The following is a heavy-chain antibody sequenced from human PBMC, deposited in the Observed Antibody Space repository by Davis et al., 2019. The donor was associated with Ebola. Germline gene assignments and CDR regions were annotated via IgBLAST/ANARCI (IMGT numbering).Heavy chain of an antibody. CDR3: ARDHCTLLSCSHYYGVDV. CDR1: DFPFINYG. V-gene: IGHV1-18*04. J-gene: IGHJ6*02. CDR2: ISGYNGQT. D-gene: IGHD2-21*01. Sequence: ASVKVSCKASDFPFINYGVTWVRQTPGQAFEWTGWISGYNGQTNYAQKFRGRVTLTVDRSTTTVYMDLRSLRSEDTAVYYCARDHCTLLSCSHYYGVDVWGQGTAITVSS.